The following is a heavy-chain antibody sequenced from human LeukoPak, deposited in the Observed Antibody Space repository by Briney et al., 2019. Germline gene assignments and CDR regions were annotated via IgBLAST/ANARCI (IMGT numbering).Heavy chain of an antibody. CDR2: INHSGST. CDR1: GGSFSSYY. V-gene: IGHV4-34*01. D-gene: IGHD3-22*01. CDR3: ARGGSGSMNPDYYYYMDV. J-gene: IGHJ6*03. Sequence: PSETLSLTCAVYGGSFSSYYWSWIRQPPGKGLEWIGEINHSGSTNYNPSLKSRVTISVDTSKNQFSLKLSSVTAADTAVYYCARGGSGSMNPDYYYYMDVWGKGTTVTVSS.